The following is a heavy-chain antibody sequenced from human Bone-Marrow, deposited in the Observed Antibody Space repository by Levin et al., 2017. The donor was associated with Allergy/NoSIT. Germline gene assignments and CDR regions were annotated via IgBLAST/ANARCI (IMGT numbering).Heavy chain of an antibody. CDR2: LSYTGHST. Sequence: GESLKISCVGSGFTFGNFAMNWVRQAPGKGLEWLSTLSYTGHSTYYADSVKGRFTISRDNSKNTLFLEMNNLRADDTGVYYCGKGRYSQSIVGSTHWGQGTLVSVSS. V-gene: IGHV3-23*01. J-gene: IGHJ4*02. CDR3: GKGRYSQSIVGSTH. D-gene: IGHD1-26*01. CDR1: GFTFGNFA.